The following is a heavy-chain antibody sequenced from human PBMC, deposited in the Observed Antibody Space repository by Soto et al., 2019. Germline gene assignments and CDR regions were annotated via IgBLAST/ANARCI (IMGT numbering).Heavy chain of an antibody. V-gene: IGHV4-4*07. CDR1: GGSINTFY. CDR2: IFSSGST. CDR3: ARDGSYSAYNFAHGIQLWSFDF. Sequence: PSETLSLTCTVSGGSINTFYWSWVRQPAGKGLEWIGRIFSSGSTSFNPSLESRVAMSVDTSKNHFSLNLSSVTAADMAVYYCARDGSYSAYNFAHGIQLWSFDFWGQGAMVTVYS. D-gene: IGHD5-18*01. J-gene: IGHJ4*02.